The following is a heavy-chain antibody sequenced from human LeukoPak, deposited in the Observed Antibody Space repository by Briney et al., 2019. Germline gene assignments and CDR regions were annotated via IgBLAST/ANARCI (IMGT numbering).Heavy chain of an antibody. J-gene: IGHJ4*02. CDR1: GGSFSGYY. Sequence: SETLSLTCAVYGGSFSGYYWSWIRQPPGKGLEWIGEINHSGCTNYNPSLKSRVTISVDTSKNQFSLKLSSVTAADTAVYYCARAGDGEIFDYWGQGTLVTVSS. V-gene: IGHV4-34*01. CDR2: INHSGCT. D-gene: IGHD4-17*01. CDR3: ARAGDGEIFDY.